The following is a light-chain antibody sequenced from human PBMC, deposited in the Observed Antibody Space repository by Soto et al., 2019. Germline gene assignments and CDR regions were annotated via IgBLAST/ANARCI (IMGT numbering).Light chain of an antibody. Sequence: QSALTQPDSVSGSPGQSITISCTGTSSDVGGYNYVSWYQQHPGKAPKLMIYEVSYRPSGVSNRFSGSKSGNTASLTISGLQAEDEAAYYCSSLTSTSTLAFGGGTKLTVL. CDR3: SSLTSTSTLA. CDR2: EVS. V-gene: IGLV2-14*01. J-gene: IGLJ2*01. CDR1: SSDVGGYNY.